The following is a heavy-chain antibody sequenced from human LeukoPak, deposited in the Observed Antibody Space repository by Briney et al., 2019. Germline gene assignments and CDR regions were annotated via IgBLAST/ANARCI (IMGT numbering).Heavy chain of an antibody. J-gene: IGHJ3*01. V-gene: IGHV1-69*04. CDR3: ARDRAVADS. Sequence: GASVKVSCKASGGTFSRYAISWVRQAPGQGLEWMGRIIPILGIANYAQKFQVGVTITADKSTSTAYMELSSLRSEDTAVYYCARDRAVADSWGQGTMVTVSS. CDR2: IIPILGIA. CDR1: GGTFSRYA. D-gene: IGHD6-19*01.